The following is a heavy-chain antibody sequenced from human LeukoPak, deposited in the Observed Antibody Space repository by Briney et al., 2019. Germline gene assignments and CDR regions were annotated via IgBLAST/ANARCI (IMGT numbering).Heavy chain of an antibody. V-gene: IGHV3-7*01. D-gene: IGHD6-13*01. J-gene: IGHJ4*02. Sequence: PGGSLRLSCAVSGFTFSDYWMNWVRQAPGKGLEWVASIRQDGGEKSYVDSVKGRLTISRDNTEHSLYLQMSSLRTVDTGVYYCARDGTAAGLYFDLWGQGTLVTVSS. CDR2: IRQDGGEK. CDR1: GFTFSDYW. CDR3: ARDGTAAGLYFDL.